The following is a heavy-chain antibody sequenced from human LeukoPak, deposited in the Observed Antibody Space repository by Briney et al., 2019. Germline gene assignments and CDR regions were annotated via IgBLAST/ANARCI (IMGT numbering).Heavy chain of an antibody. V-gene: IGHV4-38-2*01. D-gene: IGHD4-11*01. J-gene: IGHJ4*02. CDR3: ARAYSRTPGDYYFDY. CDR1: GFFISSGYY. CDR2: IYRNGNT. Sequence: SETLSLTCAVSGFFISSGYYWGWIRQPPGKGLEWIASIYRNGNTFYNPSLQSRVTISVDTSRNQISLQLGSATAADTAVYYCARAYSRTPGDYYFDYWGQGTVVTVSS.